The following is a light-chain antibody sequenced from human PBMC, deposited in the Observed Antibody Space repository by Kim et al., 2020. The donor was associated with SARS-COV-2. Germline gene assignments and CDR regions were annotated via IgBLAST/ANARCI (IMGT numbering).Light chain of an antibody. V-gene: IGLV2-14*03. CDR1: SSDVGGYNY. J-gene: IGLJ3*02. CDR3: SSYTSSISWV. CDR2: DVS. Sequence: GHSFTISCTGTSSDVGGYNYVSWYHQHPGKAPKLMIYDVSKRPSGVSSRFSGSKSGNTASLTISGLQAEDEADYYCSSYTSSISWVFGGGTKLAVL.